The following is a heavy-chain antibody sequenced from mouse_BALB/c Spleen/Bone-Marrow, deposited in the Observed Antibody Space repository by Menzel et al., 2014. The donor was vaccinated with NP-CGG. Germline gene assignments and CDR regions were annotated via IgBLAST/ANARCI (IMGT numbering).Heavy chain of an antibody. V-gene: IGHV1-15*01. CDR2: IHPGSGGA. CDR1: GYTFTDYE. D-gene: IGHD2-4*01. Sequence: QVQLQQSGAELVRPGASVKLSCKALGYTFTDYEMHWVKRTPVHGLEWIGTIHPGSGGAAYNQKFKGKATLTADKSSSTAYMELSSLTSEDSAVYYCTRGGLRGAGFAYWGQGTLVTVSA. CDR3: TRGGLRGAGFAY. J-gene: IGHJ3*01.